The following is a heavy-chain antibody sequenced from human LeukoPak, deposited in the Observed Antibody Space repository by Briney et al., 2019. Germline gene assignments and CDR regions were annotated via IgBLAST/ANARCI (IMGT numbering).Heavy chain of an antibody. V-gene: IGHV4-39*01. J-gene: IGHJ4*02. CDR1: GGSISSSSYY. CDR2: IYYSGST. CDR3: ARLYDYVWGSYYPFDN. D-gene: IGHD3-16*01. Sequence: SETLSLTCTVSGGSISSSSYYWGWLRQPPGKGLEWIGSIYYSGSTYYNPSLKSRVTISVDTSKNQFSLKLSSVTAADTAVYYCARLYDYVWGSYYPFDNWGQGTLVTVSS.